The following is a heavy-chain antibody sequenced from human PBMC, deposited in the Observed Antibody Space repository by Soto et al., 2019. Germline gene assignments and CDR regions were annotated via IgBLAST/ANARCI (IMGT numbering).Heavy chain of an antibody. CDR2: ISGSGGST. CDR1: GLTFSSYA. CDR3: AKDSQSVSVSAARVYGMDV. D-gene: IGHD2-2*01. J-gene: IGHJ6*02. Sequence: LRLSCAASGLTFSSYAMSWVRQAPGKGLEWVSAISGSGGSTYYADSVKGRFTISRDNSKNTLYLQMNSLRAEDTAVYYCAKDSQSVSVSAARVYGMDVWGQGTTVTVSS. V-gene: IGHV3-23*01.